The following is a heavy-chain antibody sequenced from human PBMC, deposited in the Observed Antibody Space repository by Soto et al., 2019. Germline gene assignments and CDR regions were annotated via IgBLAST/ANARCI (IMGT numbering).Heavy chain of an antibody. CDR3: ARVVVVTAGHYYYYYGMDV. D-gene: IGHD2-21*02. CDR2: IYSGGST. CDR1: GFTVSSNY. V-gene: IGHV3-53*04. Sequence: EVQLVESGGGLVQPGGSLRLSCAASGFTVSSNYMSWVRQAPGKGLEWVSVIYSGGSTYYADSVKGRFTISRHNSNNTLYLQMNSLRAEDTAVYYCARVVVVTAGHYYYYYGMDVWGQGTTVTVSS. J-gene: IGHJ6*02.